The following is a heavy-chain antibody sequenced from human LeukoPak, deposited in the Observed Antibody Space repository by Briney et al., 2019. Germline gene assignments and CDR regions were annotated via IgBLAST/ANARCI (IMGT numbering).Heavy chain of an antibody. Sequence: GASLKISCKGSGYSFTSYWIGWVRQMPGKGLEWMGIIYPGDSDTRYSPSFQGQVTISADKSISTAYLQWSSLKASDTAMYYCATAVEIAVAGRYYYGMDVWGQGTTVTVSS. CDR2: IYPGDSDT. CDR3: ATAVEIAVAGRYYYGMDV. D-gene: IGHD6-19*01. V-gene: IGHV5-51*01. J-gene: IGHJ6*02. CDR1: GYSFTSYW.